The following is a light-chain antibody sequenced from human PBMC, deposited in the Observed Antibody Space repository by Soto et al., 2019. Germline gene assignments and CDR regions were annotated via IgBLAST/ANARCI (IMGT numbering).Light chain of an antibody. J-gene: IGLJ2*01. Sequence: QSVLTQPASVSGSPGQSITISCTGTSSDVGGYNYVSWYQQHPGKAPKLMIYDVSNRPSGVSNRFSGSKSGNTASLTISGLQDEDEADYYCISYTSSSTVVFGGGTKLTVL. V-gene: IGLV2-14*01. CDR2: DVS. CDR3: ISYTSSSTVV. CDR1: SSDVGGYNY.